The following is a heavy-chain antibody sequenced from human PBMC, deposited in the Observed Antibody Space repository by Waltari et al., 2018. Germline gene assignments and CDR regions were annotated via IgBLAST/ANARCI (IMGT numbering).Heavy chain of an antibody. J-gene: IGHJ2*01. CDR3: AINPQGGSTMVRGGPFDL. CDR2: IYYSGST. D-gene: IGHD3-10*01. CDR1: GGSLSISSYY. V-gene: IGHV4-39*07. Sequence: QLQLQESGPGLVKPSETLSLTCTVSGGSLSISSYYWGWIRQPPGKGLEWIGSIYYSGSTYYNPSLKSRVTISVDTSKNQFSLKLSSVTAADTAVYYCAINPQGGSTMVRGGPFDLWGRGTLVTVSS.